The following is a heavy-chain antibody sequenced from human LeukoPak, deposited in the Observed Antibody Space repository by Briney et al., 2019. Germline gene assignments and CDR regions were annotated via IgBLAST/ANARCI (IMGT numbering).Heavy chain of an antibody. CDR2: IYTSGST. D-gene: IGHD6-19*01. J-gene: IGHJ6*03. CDR3: AREYSSGWYSAYYFYMDV. CDR1: GGSISSGSYY. Sequence: SETLSLTCTVSGGSISSGSYYWSWIRQPAGKGLEWIGHIYTSGSTNYNPSLKSRVTISVDTSKNQFSLKLSSVTAADTAVYFCAREYSSGWYSAYYFYMDVWGEGTTVTISS. V-gene: IGHV4-61*09.